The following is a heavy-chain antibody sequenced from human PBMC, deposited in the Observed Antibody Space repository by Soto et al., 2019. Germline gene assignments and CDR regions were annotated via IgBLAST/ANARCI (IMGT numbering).Heavy chain of an antibody. CDR2: ISSSSSYI. D-gene: IGHD6-13*01. V-gene: IGHV3-21*01. CDR3: ARDRGVAAKPRYMDV. J-gene: IGHJ6*03. CDR1: GFTFSSYS. Sequence: EVQLVESGGGLVKPGGSLRLSCAASGFTFSSYSMNWVRQAPGKGLEWVSSISSSSSYIYYADSVKGRFTISRDNAKNSLYLQMYSLRAEDTAVYYCARDRGVAAKPRYMDVWGKGTTVTVSS.